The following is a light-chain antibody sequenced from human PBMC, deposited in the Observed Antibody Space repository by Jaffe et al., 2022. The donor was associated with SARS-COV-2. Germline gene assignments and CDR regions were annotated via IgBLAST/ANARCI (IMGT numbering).Light chain of an antibody. CDR2: RAS. CDR1: QNIGNT. J-gene: IGKJ4*01. Sequence: DIQMTQSPSTLSASVGDKVTVTCRASQNIGNTLAWYQQRPGKAPKALIYRASTLESGVPLRFSGSISGTEFILTISSLQPDDLATYYCQQYKTYPITFGGGTKVEIK. CDR3: QQYKTYPIT. V-gene: IGKV1-5*03.